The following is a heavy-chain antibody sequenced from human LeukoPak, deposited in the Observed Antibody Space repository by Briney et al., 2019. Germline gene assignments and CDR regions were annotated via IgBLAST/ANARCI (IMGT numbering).Heavy chain of an antibody. Sequence: SVYASSTASLCTFTSYVISWVRQAPGQGSEWMGWISAYIGDTNYAPKLQGRVTMTTDTSTSTAYMELRTLRADDTAVYYCARVKVAYYGSGVALGVDVWGKGTTVTVSS. J-gene: IGHJ6*04. CDR2: ISAYIGDT. CDR3: ARVKVAYYGSGVALGVDV. CDR1: LCTFTSYV. D-gene: IGHD3-10*01. V-gene: IGHV1-18*04.